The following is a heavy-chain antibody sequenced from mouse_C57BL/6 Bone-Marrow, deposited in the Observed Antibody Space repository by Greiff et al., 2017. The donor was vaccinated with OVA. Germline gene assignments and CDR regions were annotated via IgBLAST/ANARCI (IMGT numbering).Heavy chain of an antibody. V-gene: IGHV1-69*01. CDR2: LDPSDSYT. CDR1: GYTFTSYW. D-gene: IGHD3-2*02. Sequence: VQLQQSGAELVMPGASVKLSCKASGYTFTSYWMHWVKQRPGQGLEWIGELDPSDSYTNYNQKFKGKSTLTVDKSSSTAYMQLSSLTSEDSAVYYCARSRGGSGYGAWFAYWGQGTLVTVSA. J-gene: IGHJ3*01. CDR3: ARSRGGSGYGAWFAY.